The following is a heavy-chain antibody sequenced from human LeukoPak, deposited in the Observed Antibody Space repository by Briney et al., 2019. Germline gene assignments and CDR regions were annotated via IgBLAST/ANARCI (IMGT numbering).Heavy chain of an antibody. D-gene: IGHD4/OR15-4a*01. CDR1: GGTFSSYA. V-gene: IGHV1-69*05. Sequence: GSSVKVSCKASGGTFSSYAISWVRQAPGQGLEWMGRIIPIFGTANYAQKFQGRVTITTDESTSTAYMELSSLRSEDTAVYYCARDLFGDYGDPRRGRFDPWGQGTLVTVSS. J-gene: IGHJ5*02. CDR2: IIPIFGTA. CDR3: ARDLFGDYGDPRRGRFDP.